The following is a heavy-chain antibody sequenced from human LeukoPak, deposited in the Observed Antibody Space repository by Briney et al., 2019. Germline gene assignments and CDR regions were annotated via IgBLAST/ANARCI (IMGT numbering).Heavy chain of an antibody. CDR2: IWYDGSNK. Sequence: PGGSLRLSCAASGFTFSSYGMHWVRQAPGKGLEWVAVIWYDGSNKYYADSVKGRFTISRDNSKNTLYLQMNSLRAEDTAVYYCASEGITGTHDVMAFDIWGQGTMVTVSS. CDR1: GFTFSSYG. D-gene: IGHD1-20*01. CDR3: ASEGITGTHDVMAFDI. J-gene: IGHJ3*02. V-gene: IGHV3-33*01.